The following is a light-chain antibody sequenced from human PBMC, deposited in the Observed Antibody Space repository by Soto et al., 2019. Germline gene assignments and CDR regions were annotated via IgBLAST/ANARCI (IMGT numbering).Light chain of an antibody. CDR1: QTFSSH. CDR2: DAS. V-gene: IGKV3-11*01. J-gene: IGKJ5*01. CDR3: QQRSNWPPVIT. Sequence: EIVLTQSPATLSLSPGERATLSCRASQTFSSHLAWYQQKPGQAPRLLIYDASKRATGIPARFSGRWSGTDFTLPIRSLVPEDFAVYYCQQRSNWPPVITFGQGTRLEIK.